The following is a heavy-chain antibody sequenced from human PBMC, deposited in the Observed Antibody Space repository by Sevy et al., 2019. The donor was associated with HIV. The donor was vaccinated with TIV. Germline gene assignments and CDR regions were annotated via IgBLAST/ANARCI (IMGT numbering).Heavy chain of an antibody. CDR1: GYSFTSYW. J-gene: IGHJ3*02. Sequence: GESLKISCKGSGYSFTSYWIGWVRQMPGKGLEWMGIIYPGDSDTRDSPSFQGQVTISADKSISTAYLQWSSLKASDTAMYYSARQDSSSWYEAFDIWGQGTMVTVSS. D-gene: IGHD6-13*01. CDR3: ARQDSSSWYEAFDI. CDR2: IYPGDSDT. V-gene: IGHV5-51*01.